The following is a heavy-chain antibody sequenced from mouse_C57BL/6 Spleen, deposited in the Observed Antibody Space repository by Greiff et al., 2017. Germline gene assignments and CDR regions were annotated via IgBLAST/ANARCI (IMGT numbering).Heavy chain of an antibody. CDR1: GYTFTSYW. Sequence: VQLPQPGAELVMPGASVKLSCKASGYTFTSYWMHWVKQRPGHGLEWIGEIDPSDSYTNYNQKFKGKSTLTVDKSSSTAYMQLSSLTSEDSAVYYCARWAVERYFDVWGTGTTVTVSS. D-gene: IGHD1-1*01. CDR3: ARWAVERYFDV. CDR2: IDPSDSYT. V-gene: IGHV1-69*01. J-gene: IGHJ1*03.